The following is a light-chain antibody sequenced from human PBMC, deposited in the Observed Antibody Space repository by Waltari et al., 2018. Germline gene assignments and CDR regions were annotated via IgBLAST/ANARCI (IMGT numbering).Light chain of an antibody. J-gene: IGLJ3*02. Sequence: QSVLTQPPSVSGAPGQRVTISCTGSGSNLGAAFAVHWYQQLPGTAPKLLVYGNNSRPSGVPDRFSASKSGTSASLAITGLQAEDEADYYCQSYDSSLTGSWVFGGGTKLTVL. CDR3: QSYDSSLTGSWV. V-gene: IGLV1-40*01. CDR2: GNN. CDR1: GSNLGAAFA.